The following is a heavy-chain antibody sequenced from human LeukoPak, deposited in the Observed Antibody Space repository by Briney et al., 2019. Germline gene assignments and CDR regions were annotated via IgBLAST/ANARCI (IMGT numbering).Heavy chain of an antibody. J-gene: IGHJ4*02. CDR1: VCTFSSYA. CDR2: IIPILGIA. D-gene: IGHD6-19*01. Sequence: ASVKVSFKASVCTFSSYAISWLRQAPGQGLEWVGRIIPILGIANYAQKYQARVTITADKSTSTANMELSSLRSEDTAVYYCARERVAGPDFDYWGQGTLVTVSS. V-gene: IGHV1-69*04. CDR3: ARERVAGPDFDY.